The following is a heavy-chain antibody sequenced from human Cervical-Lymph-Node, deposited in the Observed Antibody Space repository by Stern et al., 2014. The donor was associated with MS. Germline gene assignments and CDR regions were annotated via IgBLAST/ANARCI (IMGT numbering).Heavy chain of an antibody. J-gene: IGHJ5*02. V-gene: IGHV3-23*04. D-gene: IGHD6-19*01. CDR2: ISTTGCTT. CDR1: GFTFSTYD. CDR3: AKKSGSGWYYVS. Sequence: EVQLVQSGGGLVQPGGSLRLSCAASGFTFSTYDMSWVRRAPGKGPQFVSAISTTGCTTYYADSVKGRFTISRDNSKNTLYLQMNSLRAEDTAVYYCAKKSGSGWYYVSWGQGSLVTVSS.